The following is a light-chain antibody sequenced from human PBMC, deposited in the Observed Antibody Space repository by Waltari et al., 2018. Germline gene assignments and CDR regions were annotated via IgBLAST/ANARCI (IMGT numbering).Light chain of an antibody. CDR2: DAS. V-gene: IGKV3-11*01. CDR3: QQRSNWPPALT. J-gene: IGKJ4*01. CDR1: QSVSSY. Sequence: EIVLTQSPATLSLSPGERATISCRASQSVSSYLAWYQQKPGQAPRLLIYDASNRATCIPARFSGSGFWTDYTLTISSLEPEDFAVYYCQQRSNWPPALTFGGGTKVEIK.